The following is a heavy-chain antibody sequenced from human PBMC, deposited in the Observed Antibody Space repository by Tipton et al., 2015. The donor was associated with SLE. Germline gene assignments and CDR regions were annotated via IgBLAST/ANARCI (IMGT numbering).Heavy chain of an antibody. CDR1: GGSFSSYY. V-gene: IGHV4-59*08. CDR2: VYYTGST. Sequence: PGLVKPSETLSLTCAVYGGSFSSYYWSWIRQPPGKGLEYIGSVYYTGSTKYNPSLQSRVTISIDTSKNQFSLKLSSVTAADTAVYYCARHYGIMSTPLYYFDYRGQGTLVTVSS. J-gene: IGHJ4*02. CDR3: ARHYGIMSTPLYYFDY. D-gene: IGHD1-14*01.